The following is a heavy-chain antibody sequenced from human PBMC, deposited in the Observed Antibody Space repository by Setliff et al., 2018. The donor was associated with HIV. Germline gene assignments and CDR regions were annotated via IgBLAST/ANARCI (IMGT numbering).Heavy chain of an antibody. D-gene: IGHD6-19*01. CDR1: GGSLRDHY. V-gene: IGHV4-34*01. CDR3: ARDPSSSGWSEGLYYFAS. Sequence: PSETLSLTCAVYGGSLRDHYWSWIRQPPGKGLEWIGEINHSGSTNYNPSLRSRVSISVDTSKNQFSLRLSSVTAADTAVYYCARDPSSSGWSEGLYYFASWGRGTLVTVSS. J-gene: IGHJ4*02. CDR2: INHSGST.